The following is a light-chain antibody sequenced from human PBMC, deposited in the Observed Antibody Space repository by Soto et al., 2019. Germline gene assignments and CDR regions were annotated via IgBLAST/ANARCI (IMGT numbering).Light chain of an antibody. CDR2: EAS. Sequence: EIVLTQSPSILSLSPGERATLSCRASQSVASYLAWYQQKPGQAPRLLIYEASNRATGIPARFSGSGSGTDFTLTISSLESEDSSVYYCQQRSYWPPYTFGQGTRLEIK. CDR3: QQRSYWPPYT. CDR1: QSVASY. V-gene: IGKV3-11*01. J-gene: IGKJ5*01.